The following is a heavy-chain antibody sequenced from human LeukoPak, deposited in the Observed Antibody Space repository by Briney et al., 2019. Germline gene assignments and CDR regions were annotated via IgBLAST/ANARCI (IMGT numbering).Heavy chain of an antibody. CDR2: IRSKAYGGTT. V-gene: IGHV3-49*04. D-gene: IGHD6-19*01. CDR3: TRDFASGWYSYPLDY. J-gene: IGHJ4*02. Sequence: GGSLRLSCTASDFTFGDYAMSWVRQAPGKGLEWVGFIRSKAYGGTTEYAASVKGRFTISRDDSKSIAYLQMNSLKTEDTAVYYCTRDFASGWYSYPLDYWGQGTLVTVSS. CDR1: DFTFGDYA.